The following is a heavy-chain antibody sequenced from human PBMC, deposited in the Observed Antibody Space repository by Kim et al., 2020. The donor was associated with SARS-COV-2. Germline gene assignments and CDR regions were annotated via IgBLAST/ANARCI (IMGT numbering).Heavy chain of an antibody. CDR2: ISYDGSNK. CDR3: ARAYYGSGRHFDY. CDR1: GFTFSSYG. Sequence: GGSLRLSCAASGFTFSSYGMHWVRQAPGKGLEWVAVISYDGSNKYYADSVKGRFTISRDNSKNTLYLQMNSLRAEDTAVYYCARAYYGSGRHFDYWGQGTLVTVSS. V-gene: IGHV3-33*05. J-gene: IGHJ4*02. D-gene: IGHD3-10*01.